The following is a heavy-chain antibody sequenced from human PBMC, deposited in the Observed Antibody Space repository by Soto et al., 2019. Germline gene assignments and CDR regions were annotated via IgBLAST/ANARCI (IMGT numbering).Heavy chain of an antibody. V-gene: IGHV4-34*01. J-gene: IGHJ4*02. Sequence: QVQLQQWGAGLLKPSETLSLTCGVYGGSLSGYYWRWIRQSPGKGLEWIGAINYSGGTRKNPSLKSRVTISVDRSKHQFSLKVTSLTAADTAGYYCARGRGCSSSTCYEDNWGQGTLVTVSS. CDR2: INYSGGT. D-gene: IGHD2-2*01. CDR1: GGSLSGYY. CDR3: ARGRGCSSSTCYEDN.